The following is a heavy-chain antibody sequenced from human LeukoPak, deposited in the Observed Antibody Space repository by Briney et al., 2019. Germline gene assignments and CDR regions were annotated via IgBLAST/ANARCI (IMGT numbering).Heavy chain of an antibody. Sequence: SETLSLTCTVWGGSISSYYGIWIRQPPGKGLEWIGYIYYSGSTNYNPSLKSRVTISVDTSKNQFSIKLSSVTAADTAVYYCARADYDILTAYYFDYWGQGTLVTVSS. CDR3: ARADYDILTAYYFDY. V-gene: IGHV4-59*01. J-gene: IGHJ4*02. CDR1: GGSISSYY. CDR2: IYYSGST. D-gene: IGHD3-9*01.